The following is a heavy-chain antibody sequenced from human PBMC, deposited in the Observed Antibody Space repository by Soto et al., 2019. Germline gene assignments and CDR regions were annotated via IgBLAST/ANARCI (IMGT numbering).Heavy chain of an antibody. CDR3: ASWYYGSGSYFDSDY. CDR1: GYTFTSYG. D-gene: IGHD3-10*01. V-gene: IGHV1-18*01. Sequence: GASVKVSCKASGYTFTSYGITWVRQAPGQGLEWMGWISAYNGNTNYAQKFQGRVTMTTDTSTSTAYMELRSLRSDDTAVYYCASWYYGSGSYFDSDYWGHGTLVT. CDR2: ISAYNGNT. J-gene: IGHJ4*01.